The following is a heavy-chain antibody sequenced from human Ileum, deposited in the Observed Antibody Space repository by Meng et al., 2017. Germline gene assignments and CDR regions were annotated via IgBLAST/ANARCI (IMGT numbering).Heavy chain of an antibody. Sequence: GGSLRLSCAASGFTFSSYAMSWVRQAPGKGLEWLAVMSYDGSNKDHADSVRGRFTISRDNSKNTLYMQMNSLRGEDTAVYYCARSSGYYAGSFEYWGQGTLVTVSS. CDR2: MSYDGSNK. CDR1: GFTFSSYA. D-gene: IGHD3-22*01. CDR3: ARSSGYYAGSFEY. J-gene: IGHJ4*02. V-gene: IGHV3-30-3*01.